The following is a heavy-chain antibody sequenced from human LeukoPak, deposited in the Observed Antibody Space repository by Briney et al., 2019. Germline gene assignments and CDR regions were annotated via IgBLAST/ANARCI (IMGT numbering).Heavy chain of an antibody. Sequence: ASVKVSCKDSGYTFTVYYINCVRQAPGQGLEWMGWINPNSGDTNYAQKFQDRVTMTRDTSISTAYIELSLLRSDDTAVYYCARGDYYGSPKVVAAWGQGTLVTVSS. V-gene: IGHV1-2*02. CDR2: INPNSGDT. J-gene: IGHJ5*02. D-gene: IGHD3-10*01. CDR1: GYTFTVYY. CDR3: ARGDYYGSPKVVAA.